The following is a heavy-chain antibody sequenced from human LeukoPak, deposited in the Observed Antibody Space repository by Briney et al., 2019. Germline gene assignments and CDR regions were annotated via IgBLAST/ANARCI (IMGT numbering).Heavy chain of an antibody. J-gene: IGHJ4*02. Sequence: ASVKVSCKASGYTFTSYDISWVRQAPGQGLEWMGGIIPIFGAANYAQKFQGRVTMTSDSSISTAYMELSSLRSEDTAIYYCVRTPPNWGFDYWGQGTLVTVSS. CDR3: VRTPPNWGFDY. D-gene: IGHD7-27*01. CDR1: GYTFTSYD. V-gene: IGHV1-69*05. CDR2: IIPIFGAA.